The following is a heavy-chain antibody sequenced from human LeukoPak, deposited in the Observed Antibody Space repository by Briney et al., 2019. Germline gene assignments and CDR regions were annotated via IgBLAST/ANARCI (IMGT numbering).Heavy chain of an antibody. Sequence: SETLSLTCAVYGGSFSGYYWSWIRQTPGKRLEWIGEINQSGGTNYNPSLRSRVSISVDTSKNQFSLKLSSMTAADTAVYFCATIQRDHAFDIWGQGTMVTVSS. CDR1: GGSFSGYY. D-gene: IGHD6-25*01. V-gene: IGHV4-34*01. CDR3: ATIQRDHAFDI. J-gene: IGHJ3*02. CDR2: INQSGGT.